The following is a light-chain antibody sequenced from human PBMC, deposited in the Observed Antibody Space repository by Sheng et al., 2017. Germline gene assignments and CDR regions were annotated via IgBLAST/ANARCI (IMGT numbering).Light chain of an antibody. V-gene: IGKV3-20*01. CDR1: QRISNNY. CDR2: GAS. Sequence: EIVLTQSPGTLSLSPGEGATLSCRASQRISNNYLAWYQQKPGQAPRLLIYGASSRATGIPDRFSGSGSGTDFTLTVSRLEPEDFAVYYCQQFVTSPLTFGGGTKVEIK. CDR3: QQFVTSPLT. J-gene: IGKJ4*01.